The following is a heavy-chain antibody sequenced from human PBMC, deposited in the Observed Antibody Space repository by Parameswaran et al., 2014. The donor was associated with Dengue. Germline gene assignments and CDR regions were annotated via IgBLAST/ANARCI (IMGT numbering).Heavy chain of an antibody. CDR2: INYSGST. CDR3: ARQSEGGRYNGPRFDY. Sequence: WIRQPPGKGLEWIGSINYSGSTYYNPSLKSRVTMSVDTSKNQFSLNLSSVTAADTAVHYCARQSEGGRYNGPRFDYWGQGTLVTVSS. V-gene: IGHV4-39*01. J-gene: IGHJ4*02. D-gene: IGHD1-14*01.